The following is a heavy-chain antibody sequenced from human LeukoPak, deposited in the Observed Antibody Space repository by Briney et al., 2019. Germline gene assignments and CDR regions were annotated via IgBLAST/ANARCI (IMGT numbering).Heavy chain of an antibody. D-gene: IGHD4-17*01. CDR2: ISAYNGNT. CDR1: GYTFTSYG. V-gene: IGHV1-18*01. CDR3: ARDGSSPDYGAHYYYYGMDV. J-gene: IGHJ6*02. Sequence: ASVKVSCKASGYTFTSYGISWVRQAPGQGLEWMGWISAYNGNTNYAQKLQGRVTMTTDTSTSTAYMELRSLRSDDTAVYYCARDGSSPDYGAHYYYYGMDVWGQGTTVTVPS.